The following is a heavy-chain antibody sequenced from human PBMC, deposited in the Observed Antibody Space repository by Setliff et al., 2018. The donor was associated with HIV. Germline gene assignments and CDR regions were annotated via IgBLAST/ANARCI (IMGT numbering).Heavy chain of an antibody. CDR1: GFTVSSNY. V-gene: IGHV3-53*01. CDR2: IYSGGST. CDR3: ARDNGRYFDRGWFDP. D-gene: IGHD3-9*01. Sequence: PGGSLRLSCAASGFTVSSNYMSWVRQAPGKGLEWVSVIYSGGSTYYADSVKGRFTISRDNSKNTLYLQMNSLRAEDTAVYYCARDNGRYFDRGWFDPWGQGALVTVS. J-gene: IGHJ5*02.